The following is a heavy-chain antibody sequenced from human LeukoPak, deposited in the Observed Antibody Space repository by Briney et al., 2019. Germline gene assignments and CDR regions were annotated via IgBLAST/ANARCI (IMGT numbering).Heavy chain of an antibody. Sequence: SLRLSCAASGFTFDDYAMHWVRQAPGKGLEWVSGISWNSGSIGYADSVKGRFTISRDNAKNSLYLQMNSLRAEDTALYYCAASGSIKGDYWGQGNLVTVSS. CDR3: AASGSIKGDY. V-gene: IGHV3-9*01. CDR2: ISWNSGSI. J-gene: IGHJ4*02. CDR1: GFTFDDYA. D-gene: IGHD3-10*01.